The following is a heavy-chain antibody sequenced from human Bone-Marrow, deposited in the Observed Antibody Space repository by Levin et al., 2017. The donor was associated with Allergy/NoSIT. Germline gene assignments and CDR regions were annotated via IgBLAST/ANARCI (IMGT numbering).Heavy chain of an antibody. Sequence: PGGSLRLSCAASGFTFSSYAMSWVRQAPGKGLEWVSAISGSGGSTYYADSVKGRFTISRDNSKNTLYLQMNSLRAEDTAVYYCAKLIEGYGDYPGGVAFDIWGQGTMVTVSS. V-gene: IGHV3-23*01. D-gene: IGHD4-17*01. CDR3: AKLIEGYGDYPGGVAFDI. CDR1: GFTFSSYA. J-gene: IGHJ3*02. CDR2: ISGSGGST.